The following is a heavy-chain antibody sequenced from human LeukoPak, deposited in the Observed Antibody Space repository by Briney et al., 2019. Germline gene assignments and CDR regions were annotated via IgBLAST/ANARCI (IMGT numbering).Heavy chain of an antibody. V-gene: IGHV3-48*04. CDR3: ARVKSSGWYRISYDAFDI. CDR2: ISSGSSTM. CDR1: GFSFSTYS. D-gene: IGHD6-19*01. Sequence: GGSLRLSCAASGFSFSTYSMNCVRQAPGKGLEWVSYISSGSSTMYYAGSVRGRFTISRDNAKNSLYLQMNSLRAEDTAVYYCARVKSSGWYRISYDAFDIWGQGTMVTVSS. J-gene: IGHJ3*02.